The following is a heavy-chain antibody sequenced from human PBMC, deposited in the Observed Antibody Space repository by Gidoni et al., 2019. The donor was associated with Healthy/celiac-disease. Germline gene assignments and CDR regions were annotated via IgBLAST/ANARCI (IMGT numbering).Heavy chain of an antibody. CDR2: IDWDDDK. D-gene: IGHD3-22*01. V-gene: IGHV2-70*04. CDR1: GFSLSTSGMR. Sequence: QVTLKESGPALVKPTQTLTLTCTFSGFSLSTSGMRVSWIRQPPGKALEWLARIDWDDDKFYSTSLKTRLTISKDTSKNQVVLTMTNMDPVDTATYYCARTPQNDYYDSSGPRDYFDYWGQGTLVTVSS. CDR3: ARTPQNDYYDSSGPRDYFDY. J-gene: IGHJ4*02.